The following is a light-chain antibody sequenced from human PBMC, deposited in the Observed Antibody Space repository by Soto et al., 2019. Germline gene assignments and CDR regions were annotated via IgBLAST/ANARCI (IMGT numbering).Light chain of an antibody. V-gene: IGKV1-5*03. Sequence: DIQMTQSPSTLSASVKDSVTITCRASQSISNWLAWYQQKPGKAPNLLIYQASVLESGVPSRFSGSGPGTEFTLTISGLQPDDFATYYCQQYDGYPWTFGQGTKVDIK. CDR2: QAS. J-gene: IGKJ1*01. CDR3: QQYDGYPWT. CDR1: QSISNW.